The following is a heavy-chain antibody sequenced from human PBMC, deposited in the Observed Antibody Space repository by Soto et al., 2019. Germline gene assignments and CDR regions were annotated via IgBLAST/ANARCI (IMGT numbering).Heavy chain of an antibody. D-gene: IGHD1-26*01. J-gene: IGHJ4*02. V-gene: IGHV3-23*01. CDR3: AKDPAYSIVGATIGYFDY. Sequence: GGSLRLSCVASGFTFSYYTMSWVRQAPGKGLEWVSGISNSGDTIYYADSVKGRFTISRDNFKNTLYLQMNSLRAEDTAVYYCAKDPAYSIVGATIGYFDYWGQGTLVTVSS. CDR2: ISNSGDTI. CDR1: GFTFSYYT.